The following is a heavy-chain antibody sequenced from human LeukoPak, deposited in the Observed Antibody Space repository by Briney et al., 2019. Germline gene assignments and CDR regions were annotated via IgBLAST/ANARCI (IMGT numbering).Heavy chain of an antibody. J-gene: IGHJ4*02. CDR3: ARGAYDYVWGSYRHNPLDY. D-gene: IGHD3-16*02. CDR2: IYPGDSDT. CDR1: GYSFTSYW. Sequence: GESLKISCKGSGYSFTSYWIGWVRQMPGKGLEWMGIIYPGDSDTRYSPSFQGQVTISADKSISTALLQWSSLKASDTAMYYCARGAYDYVWGSYRHNPLDYWGQGTLVTVSS. V-gene: IGHV5-51*01.